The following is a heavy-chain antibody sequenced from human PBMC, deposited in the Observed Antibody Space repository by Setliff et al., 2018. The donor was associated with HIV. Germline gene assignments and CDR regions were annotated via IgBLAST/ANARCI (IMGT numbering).Heavy chain of an antibody. CDR3: ARANIYSDAFDI. V-gene: IGHV7-4-1*02. Sequence: ASVKVSCKASGYSFTTYSLNWVRQVPGQGVEWMGWISSNTGNPTYAQDFTGRFVFSLDTSVNTAYLQITALKAEDSAVYYCARANIYSDAFDIWGQGTMVTVSS. CDR2: ISSNTGNP. D-gene: IGHD2-21*01. CDR1: GYSFTTYS. J-gene: IGHJ3*02.